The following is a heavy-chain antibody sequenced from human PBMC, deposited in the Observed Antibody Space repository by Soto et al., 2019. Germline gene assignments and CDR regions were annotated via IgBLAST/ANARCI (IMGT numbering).Heavy chain of an antibody. V-gene: IGHV1-2*02. D-gene: IGHD1-1*01. CDR1: GYTFTGYY. CDR3: ARDLYHQVEAEYFQH. J-gene: IGHJ1*01. Sequence: QVQLVQSGAEVKKPGASVKVSCKASGYTFTGYYMRWVRQAPGQGLEWMGWINPNSGGTNYAQKFQGRVTMTRDTSISTAYRELSRLRSDDTAVYYCARDLYHQVEAEYFQHWGQGTLVTVSS. CDR2: INPNSGGT.